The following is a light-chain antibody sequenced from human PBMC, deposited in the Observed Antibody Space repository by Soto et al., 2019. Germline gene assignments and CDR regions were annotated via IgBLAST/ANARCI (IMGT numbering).Light chain of an antibody. CDR2: DAS. V-gene: IGKV3-11*01. CDR1: QSVSSY. J-gene: IGKJ1*01. Sequence: EIVLTQSPATLSLSPGERATLSCRASQSVSSYLAWYQQKPGQAPRLLIYDASNRATGIPARFSGSGSGTDFTLTISSLEPEDFVVYCCQQRSNWPWTFCQGTKVEI. CDR3: QQRSNWPWT.